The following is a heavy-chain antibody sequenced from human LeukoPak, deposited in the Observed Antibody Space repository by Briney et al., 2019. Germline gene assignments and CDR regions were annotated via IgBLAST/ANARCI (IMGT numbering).Heavy chain of an antibody. D-gene: IGHD2-2*01. V-gene: IGHV3-53*01. CDR2: IYSGGST. Sequence: GGSLRLSCAASGFTVSSNYMSWVRQAPGKGLEWVSVIYSGGSTYYADSVKGRFTISRHNSKNTLYLQMNSLRAEDTAVYYCARGLGYCSSTSCGYFDYWGQGTLVTVSS. CDR3: ARGLGYCSSTSCGYFDY. CDR1: GFTVSSNY. J-gene: IGHJ4*02.